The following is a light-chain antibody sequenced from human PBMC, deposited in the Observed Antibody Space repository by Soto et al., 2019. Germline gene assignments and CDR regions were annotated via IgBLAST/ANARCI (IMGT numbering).Light chain of an antibody. CDR1: QSVNSN. J-gene: IGKJ3*01. Sequence: EMVMTQSPAILSVSPGESATLSCRASQSVNSNYLAWYQQHPGQPPRLLIYGISTRATGIPARFSGSGSGTEFILTVSRLQSEDFAVYYCQQYNEWPFTFGPGTKVDIK. V-gene: IGKV3-15*01. CDR3: QQYNEWPFT. CDR2: GIS.